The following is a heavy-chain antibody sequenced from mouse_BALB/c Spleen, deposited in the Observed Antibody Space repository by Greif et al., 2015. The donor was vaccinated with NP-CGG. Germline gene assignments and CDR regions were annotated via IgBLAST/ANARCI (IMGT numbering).Heavy chain of an antibody. Sequence: EVMLVESGPSLVKPSQTLSLTCSVTGDSITSVYWNWIRKFPGNKLEYMGYISYSGSTYYNPSLKSRISITRDTSKNQYYLQLNSVTTEDTATYYCYYGSSYWYFDVWGAGTTVTVSS. CDR3: YYGSSYWYFDV. J-gene: IGHJ1*01. CDR1: GDSITSVY. CDR2: ISYSGST. D-gene: IGHD1-1*01. V-gene: IGHV3-8*02.